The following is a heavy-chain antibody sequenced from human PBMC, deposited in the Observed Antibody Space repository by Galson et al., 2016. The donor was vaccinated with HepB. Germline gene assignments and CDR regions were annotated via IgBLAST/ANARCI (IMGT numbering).Heavy chain of an antibody. D-gene: IGHD3-22*01. V-gene: IGHV4-59*08. CDR2: ISDSGST. CDR3: ARQGGEFYDLSGYYFDY. Sequence: SETLSLTCTVSGDSISSYSWSWIRQPPGKGLEWIGEISDSGSTNYNPSLKSRVTISADTSKNQFSLKLSSVTAADTAVYSCARQGGEFYDLSGYYFDYWGQGTLVTVSS. J-gene: IGHJ4*02. CDR1: GDSISSYS.